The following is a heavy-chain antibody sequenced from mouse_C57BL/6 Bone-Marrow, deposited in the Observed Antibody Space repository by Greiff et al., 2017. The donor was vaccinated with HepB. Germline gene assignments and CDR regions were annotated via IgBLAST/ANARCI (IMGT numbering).Heavy chain of an antibody. D-gene: IGHD1-3*01. CDR2: IHPSDSDT. CDR1: GYAFSSYW. CDR3: AIYKGVRNYAMDY. Sequence: QVQLQQSGAELVKPGASVKISCKASGYAFSSYWMNWVKQRPGQGLEWIGRIHPSDSDTNYNQKFKGKATLTVDKSSSTAYMQLSSLTSEDSAVYYCAIYKGVRNYAMDYWGQGTSVTVSS. J-gene: IGHJ4*01. V-gene: IGHV1-74*01.